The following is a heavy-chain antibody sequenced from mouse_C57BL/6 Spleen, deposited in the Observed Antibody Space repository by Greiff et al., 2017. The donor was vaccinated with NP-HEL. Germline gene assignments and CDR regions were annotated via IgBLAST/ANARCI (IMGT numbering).Heavy chain of an antibody. Sequence: EVQLQESGGGLVKPGGSLKLSCAASGFTFSSYAMSWVRQTPEKRLEWVATISDGGSYTYYPDNVKGRFTISRDNAKNNLYLQMSHLKSEDTAMYYCARDRGNYDYDAMDYWGQGTSVTVSS. CDR2: ISDGGSYT. V-gene: IGHV5-4*01. J-gene: IGHJ4*01. CDR3: ARDRGNYDYDAMDY. CDR1: GFTFSSYA. D-gene: IGHD1-1*02.